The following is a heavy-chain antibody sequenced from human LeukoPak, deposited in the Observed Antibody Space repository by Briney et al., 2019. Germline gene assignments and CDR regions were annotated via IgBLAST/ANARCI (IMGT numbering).Heavy chain of an antibody. J-gene: IGHJ6*02. CDR1: GYTFTTYD. Sequence: RASVKVSCKASGYTFTTYDINWVRQAPGQGLEWVAWMNPNSGGTVYAQNFQGRVTLARDTSIGTAYMELNSLTSEDTAVYYCARGAIFGVTTRGYGMXVWGQGTTV. CDR3: ARGAIFGVTTRGYGMXV. D-gene: IGHD3-3*01. V-gene: IGHV1-8*01. CDR2: MNPNSGGT.